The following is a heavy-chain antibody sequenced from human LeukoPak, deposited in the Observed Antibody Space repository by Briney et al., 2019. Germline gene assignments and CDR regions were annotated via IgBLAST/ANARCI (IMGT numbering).Heavy chain of an antibody. J-gene: IGHJ6*02. D-gene: IGHD5-18*01. CDR1: GFTFSSYG. V-gene: IGHV3-33*06. Sequence: PGRSLRLSCAASGFTFSSYGMHWVRQAPGKGLEWVAVIWYDGSNKYYADSVKGRFTISRGNSKNTLYLQMNSLRAEDTAVYYCAKDGGYSYGYNYYGMDVWGQGTTVTVSS. CDR3: AKDGGYSYGYNYYGMDV. CDR2: IWYDGSNK.